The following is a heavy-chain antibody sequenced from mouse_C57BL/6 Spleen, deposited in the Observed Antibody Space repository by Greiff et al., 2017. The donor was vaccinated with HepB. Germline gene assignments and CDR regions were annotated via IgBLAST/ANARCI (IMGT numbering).Heavy chain of an antibody. J-gene: IGHJ4*01. CDR1: GYTFTSYW. V-gene: IGHV1-69*01. Sequence: QVQLQQPGAELVMPGASVKLSCKASGYTFTSYWMHWVKQRPGQGLEWIGEIDPSDSYTNYNQKFKGKSTLTVDKSSSTAYMQLSSLTSEDSAVYYCARYSCYAMDYWGQGTSVTVSS. CDR2: IDPSDSYT. CDR3: ARYSCYAMDY.